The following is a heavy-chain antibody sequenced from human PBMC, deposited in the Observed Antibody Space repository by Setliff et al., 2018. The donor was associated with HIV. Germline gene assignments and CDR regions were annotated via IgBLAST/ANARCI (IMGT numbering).Heavy chain of an antibody. CDR2: INHTGYI. J-gene: IGHJ4*02. D-gene: IGHD4-4*01. CDR3: AAFFVTPMTTQDF. CDR1: GGSFSSYY. V-gene: IGHV4-34*01. Sequence: SETLSLTCAVYGGSFSSYYWIWIRQPPGKGLEWIGEINHTGYINYNPSLRSRVSVSRDMSSNQFSLRLSSVTAADAAVYYCAAFFVTPMTTQDFWGQGTLVTVSS.